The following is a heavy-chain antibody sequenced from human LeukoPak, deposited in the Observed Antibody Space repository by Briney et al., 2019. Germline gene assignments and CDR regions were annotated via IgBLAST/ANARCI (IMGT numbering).Heavy chain of an antibody. J-gene: IGHJ6*02. CDR2: IGTAGDT. D-gene: IGHD3-10*01. Sequence: GGSLRLSCAASGFTFSSYDMHWVRQATGKGLEWVSAIGTAGDTYCPGSVKGRFTISRENAKNSLYLQMNSLRAGDTAVYYCARYGEDGMDVWGQGTTVTVSS. V-gene: IGHV3-13*01. CDR1: GFTFSSYD. CDR3: ARYGEDGMDV.